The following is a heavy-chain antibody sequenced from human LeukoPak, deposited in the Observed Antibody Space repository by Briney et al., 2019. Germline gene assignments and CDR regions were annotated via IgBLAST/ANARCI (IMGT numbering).Heavy chain of an antibody. CDR3: ARGGENNGVVQTAKPRFAY. Sequence: GGSLRLSCAASGFTFSSYAMHWVRQAPGKGLEWVAVISYDGSNKYYADSVKCRFTISRDNSKNTLYLQMNSLRAEDTAVYYCARGGENNGVVQTAKPRFAYWGQGTLATVSS. CDR1: GFTFSSYA. V-gene: IGHV3-30*04. D-gene: IGHD2-2*02. J-gene: IGHJ4*02. CDR2: ISYDGSNK.